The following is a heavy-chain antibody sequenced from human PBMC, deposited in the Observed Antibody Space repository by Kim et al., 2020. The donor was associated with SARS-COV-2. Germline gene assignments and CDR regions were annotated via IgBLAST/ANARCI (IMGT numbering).Heavy chain of an antibody. J-gene: IGHJ4*02. D-gene: IGHD3-3*01. CDR2: IYYSGST. Sequence: SETLSLTCTVSGGSISSYYWSWIRQPPGKGLEWIGYIYYSGSTNYNPSLKSRVTISVDTSKNQFSLKLSSVTAADTAVYYCARHDYDFWSGYYFDYWGQG. CDR1: GGSISSYY. V-gene: IGHV4-59*08. CDR3: ARHDYDFWSGYYFDY.